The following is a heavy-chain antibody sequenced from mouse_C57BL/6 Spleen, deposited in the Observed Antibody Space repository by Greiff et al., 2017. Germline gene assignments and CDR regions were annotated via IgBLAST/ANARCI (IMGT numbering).Heavy chain of an antibody. CDR1: GYTFTDYY. CDR3: TRDEAY. Sequence: QVQLQQSGAELVRPGASVKLSCKASGYTFTDYYINWVKQRPGPGLEWIASIYPGSGNTYYNEKFKGKATLTAEKSSSTAYMQLSSLTSEDSAVYFCTRDEAYWGQGTLVTVSA. J-gene: IGHJ3*01. V-gene: IGHV1-76*01. CDR2: IYPGSGNT.